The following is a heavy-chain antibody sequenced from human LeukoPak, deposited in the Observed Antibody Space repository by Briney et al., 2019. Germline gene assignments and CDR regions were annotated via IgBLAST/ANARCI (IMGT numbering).Heavy chain of an antibody. J-gene: IGHJ5*02. CDR2: INPNSGGT. CDR1: GYTFTGYY. D-gene: IGHD3-16*02. CDR3: ARDNSVGDIAWWFDP. Sequence: ASVKVSCKASGYTFTGYYMHWVRQAPGQGLEWMGWINPNSGGTNYAQKFQGRVTMTRDTSISTAYMELSSLRSEDTAVYYCARDNSVGDIAWWFDPWGQGTLVTVSS. V-gene: IGHV1-2*02.